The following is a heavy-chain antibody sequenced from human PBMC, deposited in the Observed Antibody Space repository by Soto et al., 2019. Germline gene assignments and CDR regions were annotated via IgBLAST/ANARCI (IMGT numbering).Heavy chain of an antibody. CDR1: GASISSVGSW. Sequence: SETLSLTCTVSGASISSVGSWWAWIRQHPGKGLEYIGYIYYNGNTFLNPSLKTRVIISVDTSKNQFSLKLSSVTAADTAAYYCARYDSSVSSHYFDSWGQGTLVTVSS. D-gene: IGHD3-22*01. J-gene: IGHJ4*02. V-gene: IGHV4-31*03. CDR2: IYYNGNT. CDR3: ARYDSSVSSHYFDS.